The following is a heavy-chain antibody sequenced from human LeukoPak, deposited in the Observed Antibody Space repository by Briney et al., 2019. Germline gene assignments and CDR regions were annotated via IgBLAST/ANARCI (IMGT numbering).Heavy chain of an antibody. D-gene: IGHD1-26*01. CDR1: GYTFTSYD. CDR3: ARAKWELPGFDP. J-gene: IGHJ5*02. CDR2: MNPNSGNT. Sequence: ASVKVSCKASGYTFTSYDINWVRQATGQGLEWMGWMNPNSGNTGYAQEFQGRVTMTRNTSISTAYMELSSLRSEDTAVYYCARAKWELPGFDPWGQGTLVTVSS. V-gene: IGHV1-8*01.